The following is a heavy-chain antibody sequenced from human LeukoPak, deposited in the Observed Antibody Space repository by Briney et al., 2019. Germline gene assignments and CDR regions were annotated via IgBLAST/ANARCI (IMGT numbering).Heavy chain of an antibody. CDR2: ISWNSGSI. CDR1: GFTFDDYA. D-gene: IGHD4-11*01. V-gene: IGHV3-9*01. J-gene: IGHJ4*02. CDR3: AKGDYSKFSPTSVFDY. Sequence: GGSLRLSCAASGFTFDDYAMHWVRQAPGKGLEWVSGISWNSGSIGYADSVKGRFTISRDNAKNSLYLRMNSLRAEDTAVYYCAKGDYSKFSPTSVFDYWGQGTLVTVSS.